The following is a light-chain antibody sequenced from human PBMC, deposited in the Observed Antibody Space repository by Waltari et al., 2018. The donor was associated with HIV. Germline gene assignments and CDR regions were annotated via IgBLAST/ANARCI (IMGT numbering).Light chain of an antibody. CDR1: SSNIGAGFD. CDR3: QSFDNSLSAL. Sequence: HSVLTQPPSVSGAPGQRVTISCTWSSSNIGAGFDVHWYQQLPGTAPKLLIFSNNNRPSGVPDRFSGAKSGTSASLAITGLQAEDEADYYCQSFDNSLSALFGGGTKLTVL. J-gene: IGLJ2*01. CDR2: SNN. V-gene: IGLV1-40*01.